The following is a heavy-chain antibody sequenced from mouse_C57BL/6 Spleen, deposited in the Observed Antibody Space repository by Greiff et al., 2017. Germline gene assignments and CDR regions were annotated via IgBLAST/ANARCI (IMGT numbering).Heavy chain of an antibody. CDR2: IHPSDSDT. CDR1: GYTFTSYW. CDR3: AIGWDAPWFAY. D-gene: IGHD4-1*01. V-gene: IGHV1-74*01. Sequence: QVQLKQPGAELVKPGASVKVSCKASGYTFTSYWMHWVKQRPGQGLEWIGRIHPSDSDTNYNQKFTGKATLTVDKSSSTAYMQLSSLTSEDSAVYYCAIGWDAPWFAYWGQGTLVTVSA. J-gene: IGHJ3*01.